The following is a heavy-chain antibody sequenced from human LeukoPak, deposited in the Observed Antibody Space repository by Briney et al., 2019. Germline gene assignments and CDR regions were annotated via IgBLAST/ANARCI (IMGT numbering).Heavy chain of an antibody. V-gene: IGHV3-30*02. CDR2: IRYDGSNK. J-gene: IGHJ5*02. Sequence: GGSLRLSCAASGFTFSSYGMHWVRQAPGKGLEWVAFIRYDGSNKYYADSVKGRFTISRDNSKNTLYLQMNSLRAEDTAVYYCPKQYQIVVVPPVFDPWGQGTLVTVSS. CDR1: GFTFSSYG. D-gene: IGHD3-22*01. CDR3: PKQYQIVVVPPVFDP.